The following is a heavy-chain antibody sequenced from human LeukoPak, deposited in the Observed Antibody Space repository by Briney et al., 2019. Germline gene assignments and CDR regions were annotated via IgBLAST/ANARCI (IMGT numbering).Heavy chain of an antibody. CDR1: GYSINNAYY. J-gene: IGHJ4*02. Sequence: ISDVSGYSINNAYYWGWVRQPPGKGLEWIGTIYHSGNTYYNPPLKSRVTMSVDTSKNQFSLKLNSVTAADTAVYYCARDARIVGATTWGDYWGQGTLVIVSS. CDR3: ARDARIVGATTWGDY. V-gene: IGHV4-38-2*02. CDR2: IYHSGNT. D-gene: IGHD1-26*01.